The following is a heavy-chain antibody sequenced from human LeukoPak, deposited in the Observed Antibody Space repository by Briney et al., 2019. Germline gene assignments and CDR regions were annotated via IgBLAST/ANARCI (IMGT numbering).Heavy chain of an antibody. CDR1: GGSISSGDYY. CDR3: ARVFWWFGEGPWFDP. Sequence: SETLSLTCTVSGGSISSGDYYWTWIRQPPGKGLEWIGYIYYSGSTYYNPSLKSRVTISVDTSKNQFSLKLSSVTAADTAVYYCARVFWWFGEGPWFDPWGQGTLVTVSS. J-gene: IGHJ5*02. D-gene: IGHD3-10*01. CDR2: IYYSGST. V-gene: IGHV4-30-4*01.